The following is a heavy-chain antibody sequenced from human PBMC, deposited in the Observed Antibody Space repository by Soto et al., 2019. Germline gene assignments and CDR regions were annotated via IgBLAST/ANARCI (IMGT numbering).Heavy chain of an antibody. CDR1: GYSFTTYG. Sequence: ASVKVSCKASGYSFTTYGIFWVRQAPGQGLEWMGWISPYNGTTKYAEKFQGEMTMTTDTATSTAYMDLRSLRSDDTAVYYCARDGERDTGLNFYYYLHGMDAWGQGTRVTVSS. CDR2: ISPYNGTT. D-gene: IGHD1-1*01. CDR3: ARDGERDTGLNFYYYLHGMDA. V-gene: IGHV1-18*01. J-gene: IGHJ6*02.